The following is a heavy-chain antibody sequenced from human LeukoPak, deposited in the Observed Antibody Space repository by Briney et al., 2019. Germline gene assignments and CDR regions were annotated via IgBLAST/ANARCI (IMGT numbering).Heavy chain of an antibody. CDR2: IKEDGNVI. D-gene: IGHD6-13*01. J-gene: IGHJ4*02. CDR3: ARDPGIAAAGTVGYFDS. CDR1: GFTFSSCS. V-gene: IGHV3-7*01. Sequence: GGSLRLSCAASGFTFSSCSMNRVRQAPGKGLEWVANIKEDGNVIHYLDSVKGRFTISRDNAKNLLYLQMNSLRAEDTAVYYCARDPGIAAAGTVGYFDSWGQGALVTVSS.